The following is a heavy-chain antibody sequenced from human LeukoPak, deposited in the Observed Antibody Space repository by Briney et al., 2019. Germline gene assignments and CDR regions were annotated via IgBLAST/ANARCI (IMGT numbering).Heavy chain of an antibody. V-gene: IGHV4-59*08. J-gene: IGHJ3*02. CDR1: GGSISSYY. CDR3: VRHTVSAPDAFDI. D-gene: IGHD4-17*01. CDR2: IYYSGST. Sequence: SETLSFTCTVSGGSISSYYWSWIRQPPGKGLEWIGYIYYSGSTNYNPSLKSRVTISVDTSKNQFSLKLSSVTAADTAVYYCVRHTVSAPDAFDIWGQGTMVTVSS.